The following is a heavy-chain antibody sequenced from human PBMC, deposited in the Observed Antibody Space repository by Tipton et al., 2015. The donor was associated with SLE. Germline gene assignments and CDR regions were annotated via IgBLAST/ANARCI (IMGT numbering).Heavy chain of an antibody. CDR3: ARVLLRYFDY. CDR1: GFTVNSNY. V-gene: IGHV3-66*01. J-gene: IGHJ4*02. CDR2: IYTGGST. D-gene: IGHD2-21*01. Sequence: GSLRLSCAASGFTVNSNYMSWVRQAPGKGLEWVSVIYTGGSTFYADSVKGRFTISRDTSKNTLYLQMNNPRAEDTATYYCARVLLRYFDYWGQGTLVTVSS.